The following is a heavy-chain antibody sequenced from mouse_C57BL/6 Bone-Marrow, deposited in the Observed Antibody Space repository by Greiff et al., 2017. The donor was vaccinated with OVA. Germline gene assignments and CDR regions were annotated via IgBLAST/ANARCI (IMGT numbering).Heavy chain of an antibody. CDR2: IDPSDSYT. D-gene: IGHD1-1*01. J-gene: IGHJ4*01. Sequence: QVQLQQPGAELVKPGASVKLSCKASGYTFTSYWMQWVKQRPGQGLEWIGEIDPSDSYTNYNQKFKGKATLTVDTSSSTAYMQLSSLTSEYSAVDYCAREGDGSSYYYAMDYWGQGTSVTVSS. CDR3: AREGDGSSYYYAMDY. CDR1: GYTFTSYW. V-gene: IGHV1-50*01.